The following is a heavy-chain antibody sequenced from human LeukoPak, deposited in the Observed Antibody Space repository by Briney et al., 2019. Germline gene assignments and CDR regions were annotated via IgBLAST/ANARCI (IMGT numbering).Heavy chain of an antibody. CDR3: ARDLRDTTMDHAFDI. Sequence: PGGSLRLSCAASGFTFDDYAMHWVRQAPGKGLEWVSGICWNSGSIGYADSVKGRFTISRDNAKNSLHLRMNSLRAEDTGVYYCARDLRDTTMDHAFDIWGQGTMVTVSS. CDR2: ICWNSGSI. V-gene: IGHV3-9*01. CDR1: GFTFDDYA. D-gene: IGHD5-18*01. J-gene: IGHJ3*02.